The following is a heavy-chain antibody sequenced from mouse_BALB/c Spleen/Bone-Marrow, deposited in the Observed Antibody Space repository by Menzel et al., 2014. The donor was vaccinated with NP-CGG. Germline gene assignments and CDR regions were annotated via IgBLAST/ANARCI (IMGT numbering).Heavy chain of an antibody. V-gene: IGHV1-9*01. CDR2: MLPGSINT. Sequence: QVQLQQPGAELMKPGASVKISCKATGFRFSNYWIEWVKQRPGHGLEWVGEMLPGSINTNYNEKFKVKATFTANTSSSTAYMQLSGLSADYSAVDYCTRTGLASWGQGTLVTVSA. J-gene: IGHJ3*01. CDR1: GFRFSNYW. D-gene: IGHD4-1*01. CDR3: TRTGLAS.